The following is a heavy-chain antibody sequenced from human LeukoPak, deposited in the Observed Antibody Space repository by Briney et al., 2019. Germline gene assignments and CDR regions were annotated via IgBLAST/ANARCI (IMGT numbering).Heavy chain of an antibody. V-gene: IGHV1-69*01. J-gene: IGHJ4*02. Sequence: SVKVSCKASGGTFSSYAISWVRQAPGQGLEWMGGIIPIFGTANYAQKFQGRVTITADESTSTAYMELSSLRSEDTAVYYCAREGYYYDSSGYEYPYYFDYWGQGTLVTVSS. CDR2: IIPIFGTA. CDR1: GGTFSSYA. D-gene: IGHD3-22*01. CDR3: AREGYYYDSSGYEYPYYFDY.